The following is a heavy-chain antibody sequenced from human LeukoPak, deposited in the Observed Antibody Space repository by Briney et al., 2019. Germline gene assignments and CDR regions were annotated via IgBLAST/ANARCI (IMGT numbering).Heavy chain of an antibody. CDR1: GDSISSNY. Sequence: SETLSLTCTVSGDSISSNYWSWMRQPPGEGLEWIGYIFSSGSTNYNPSLKGRVTMSVDTSKNQFSLNLSSVTAADTAVYYCARLLAGCPGGRCRAHFDYWGQGTLDTVSS. CDR3: ARLLAGCPGGRCRAHFDY. D-gene: IGHD2-15*01. V-gene: IGHV4-59*01. J-gene: IGHJ4*02. CDR2: IFSSGST.